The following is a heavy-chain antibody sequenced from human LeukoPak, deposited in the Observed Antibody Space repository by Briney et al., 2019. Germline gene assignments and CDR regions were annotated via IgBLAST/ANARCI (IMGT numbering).Heavy chain of an antibody. Sequence: GGSLRLSCAASGFTFSSYSMNWVRQAPGKGLEWVANIKQDGSEKYYVDSVKGRFTISRDNAKNSLYLQMNSLRAEDTAVYYCARDQWELLTADYWGQGTLVTVSS. CDR1: GFTFSSYS. J-gene: IGHJ4*02. V-gene: IGHV3-7*01. CDR3: ARDQWELLTADY. CDR2: IKQDGSEK. D-gene: IGHD1-26*01.